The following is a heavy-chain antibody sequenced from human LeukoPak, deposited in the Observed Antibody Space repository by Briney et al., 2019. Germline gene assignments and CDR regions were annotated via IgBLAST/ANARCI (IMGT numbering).Heavy chain of an antibody. CDR2: ISGSGGST. J-gene: IGHJ4*02. D-gene: IGHD3-10*01. CDR3: VNYYGSGSYYNFDY. Sequence: GGSLRLSCAASGFTFSSYAMSWVRQAPGKGLEWVSAISGSGGSTYYADSVKGRFTISRDNSKNMLYLQTNSLKAEDTAVYYCVNYYGSGSYYNFDYWGQGTLVTVSS. CDR1: GFTFSSYA. V-gene: IGHV3-23*01.